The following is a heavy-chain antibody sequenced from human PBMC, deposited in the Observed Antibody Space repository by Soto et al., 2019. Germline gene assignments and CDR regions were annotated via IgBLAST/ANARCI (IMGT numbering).Heavy chain of an antibody. Sequence: EVQLVESGGGLVHPGGSLRLSCAASGSTFITYSMNWVRQAPGKGLEWVSYISSSSSTIYYADSVKGRFTISIDNARNSLCLQMKRLRGEDTAVYYCARGPPGDCSSTRCSEAYFDYWGQGNLVVVSS. CDR3: ARGPPGDCSSTRCSEAYFDY. CDR2: ISSSSSTI. D-gene: IGHD2-2*01. CDR1: GSTFITYS. V-gene: IGHV3-48*01. J-gene: IGHJ4*02.